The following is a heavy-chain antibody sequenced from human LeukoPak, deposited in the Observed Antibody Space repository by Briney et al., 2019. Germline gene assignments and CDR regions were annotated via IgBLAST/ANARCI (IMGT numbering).Heavy chain of an antibody. D-gene: IGHD6-13*01. CDR3: ARGYLSSSWYTYYYYGMDV. J-gene: IGHJ6*02. CDR1: GGSFSGYY. V-gene: IGHV4-34*01. CDR2: INHSGST. Sequence: SETLSLTCAVYGGSFSGYYWSWIRQPPGKGLEWIGEINHSGSTNYNPSLKSRVTISVDTSKNQFSLKLSSVTAADTAVYYCARGYLSSSWYTYYYYGMDVWGQGTTVTVSS.